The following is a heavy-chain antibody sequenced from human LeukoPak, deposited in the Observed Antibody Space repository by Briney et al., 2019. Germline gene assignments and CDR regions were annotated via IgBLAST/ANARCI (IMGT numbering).Heavy chain of an antibody. J-gene: IGHJ4*02. D-gene: IGHD3-3*01. Sequence: GASVKVSCKASGYTFTGYYMHWVLQAPGHGLEWMGWINPNSGVTNYAQKFQGRVNMTRDTSISTAYMELRRLRSDDTAVYYCATCLQYYDFWRASPDDYWGQGTLVIVSS. CDR3: ATCLQYYDFWRASPDDY. V-gene: IGHV1-2*02. CDR1: GYTFTGYY. CDR2: INPNSGVT.